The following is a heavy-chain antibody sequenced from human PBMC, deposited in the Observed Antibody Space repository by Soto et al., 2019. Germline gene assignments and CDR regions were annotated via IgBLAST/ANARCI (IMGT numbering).Heavy chain of an antibody. V-gene: IGHV4-31*03. CDR1: GGSISSGGYY. J-gene: IGHJ3*02. CDR3: ARGSVRLANAFDI. CDR2: IYYSGST. D-gene: IGHD1-1*01. Sequence: PSETLSLTCTVSGGSISSGGYYWSWIRQHPGKGLEWIGYIYYSGSTYYNPSLKSRVTISVDTSKNQFSLKLSSVTAADTAVYYCARGSVRLANAFDIWGQGTMVTV.